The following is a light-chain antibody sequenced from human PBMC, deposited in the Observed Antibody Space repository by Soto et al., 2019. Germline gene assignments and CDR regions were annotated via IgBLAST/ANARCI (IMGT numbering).Light chain of an antibody. CDR3: QQSSSIPWT. CDR1: ENIRGF. Sequence: DIQMTQSPSSLSACVGDRVTITCRASENIRGFLNWYQQKPGKAPKLLIYAASTLQGGVPSRFSASESGTDFTLAFSSLQPEDFATYYCQQSSSIPWTFGQGTKVEVK. CDR2: AAS. V-gene: IGKV1-39*01. J-gene: IGKJ1*01.